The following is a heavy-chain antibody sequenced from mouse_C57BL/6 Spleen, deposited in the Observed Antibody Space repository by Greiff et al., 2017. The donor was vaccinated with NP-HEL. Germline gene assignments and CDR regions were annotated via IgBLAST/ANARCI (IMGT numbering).Heavy chain of an antibody. CDR3: ARTAGSSHYYAMDY. CDR1: GYTFTSYW. CDR2: IDPSDSYT. J-gene: IGHJ4*01. D-gene: IGHD1-1*01. Sequence: QVQLQQSGAELVKPGASVKLSCKASGYTFTSYWMQWVKQRPGQGLEWIGEIDPSDSYTNYNQKFKGKATLTVDTSSSTAYMQLSSLTSEDSAVYYCARTAGSSHYYAMDYWGQGTSVTVSS. V-gene: IGHV1-50*01.